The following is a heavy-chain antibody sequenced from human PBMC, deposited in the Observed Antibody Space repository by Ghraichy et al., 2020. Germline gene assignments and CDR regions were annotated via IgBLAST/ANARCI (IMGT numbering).Heavy chain of an antibody. CDR3: ARATGYSYGKSAVDY. D-gene: IGHD5-18*01. CDR1: EFSFSSYA. V-gene: IGHV3-23*01. Sequence: GGSLRLSCAASEFSFSSYAMSWVRQAPGKGLDWVSGITGSGGTTNSADSVKGRFTISRDNSKNMLYLQMNSLRAEDTAVYYCARATGYSYGKSAVDYWGQGTLVTFSS. CDR2: ITGSGGTT. J-gene: IGHJ4*02.